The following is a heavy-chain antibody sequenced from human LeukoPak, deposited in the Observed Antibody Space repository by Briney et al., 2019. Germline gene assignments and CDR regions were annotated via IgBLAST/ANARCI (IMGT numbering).Heavy chain of an antibody. Sequence: GGSLRLSCAASGFTFDDYGMSWVRQAPGKGLEWVSGISWNSGSIGYADSVKGRFTISRDNAKNSLYLQMNSLRAEDTALYYCAKGATYYYDSSGFDYWGQGTLVTVSS. CDR1: GFTFDDYG. CDR3: AKGATYYYDSSGFDY. CDR2: ISWNSGSI. J-gene: IGHJ4*02. D-gene: IGHD3-22*01. V-gene: IGHV3-20*04.